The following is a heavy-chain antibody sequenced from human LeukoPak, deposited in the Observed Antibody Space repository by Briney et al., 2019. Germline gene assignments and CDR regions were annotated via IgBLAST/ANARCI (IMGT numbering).Heavy chain of an antibody. Sequence: ASVKVSCKASGGTFSSYAISWVRQATGQGLEWMGWMNPNSGNTGYAQKFQGRVTMTRNTSISTAYMELSSLRSEDTAVYYCARGETRKYDFWRHYYYYYYMDVWGKGTTVTVSS. CDR2: MNPNSGNT. J-gene: IGHJ6*03. V-gene: IGHV1-8*02. CDR3: ARGETRKYDFWRHYYYYYYMDV. D-gene: IGHD3-3*01. CDR1: GGTFSSYA.